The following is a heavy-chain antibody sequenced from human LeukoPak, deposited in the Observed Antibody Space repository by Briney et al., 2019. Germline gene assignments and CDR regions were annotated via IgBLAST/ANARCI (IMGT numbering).Heavy chain of an antibody. Sequence: GESLKISCQTSGYTFTNYWIAWVRQLPGIGLEWMGIIYPGDSDIRYSPSFQGQVTFSADKSISTAYLQWSSPEASDTATYYCAKTGYSGYGIDYWGQGTLVTVSS. CDR1: GYTFTNYW. V-gene: IGHV5-51*01. D-gene: IGHD5-12*01. J-gene: IGHJ4*02. CDR3: AKTGYSGYGIDY. CDR2: IYPGDSDI.